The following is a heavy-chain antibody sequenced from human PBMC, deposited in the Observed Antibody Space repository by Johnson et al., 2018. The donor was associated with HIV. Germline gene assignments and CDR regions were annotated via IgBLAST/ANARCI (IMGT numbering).Heavy chain of an antibody. Sequence: VQLVESGGGLIQPGGSLRLSCAGSGFTVSSNYMSWVRQAPGKGLEWVSVIYSGGSTYYADSVKGRFTISRDNSKNTLYLQMGSLRAEDTAVYYCARSYSTDALDVWGQVTMVTVSS. CDR1: GFTVSSNY. CDR2: IYSGGST. V-gene: IGHV3-66*03. D-gene: IGHD3-10*01. CDR3: ARSYSTDALDV. J-gene: IGHJ3*01.